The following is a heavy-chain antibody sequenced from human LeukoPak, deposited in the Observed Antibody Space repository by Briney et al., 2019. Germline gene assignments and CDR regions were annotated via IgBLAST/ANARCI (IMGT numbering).Heavy chain of an antibody. CDR1: GGSISSYY. CDR3: ARSVEKMADFDY. J-gene: IGHJ4*02. CDR2: IYYSGST. Sequence: SETLSLTCTVSGGSISSYYSSWIRQPPGKGLEWIGYIYYSGSTNYNPSLKSRVTISVDTSKNQFSLKLSSVTAADTAVYYCARSVEKMADFDYWGQGTLVTVSS. D-gene: IGHD5-24*01. V-gene: IGHV4-59*01.